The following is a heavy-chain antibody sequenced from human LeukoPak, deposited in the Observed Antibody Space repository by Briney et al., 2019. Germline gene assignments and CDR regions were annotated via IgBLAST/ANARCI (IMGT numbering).Heavy chain of an antibody. D-gene: IGHD2-15*01. V-gene: IGHV1-8*01. CDR2: MNPNSGNT. Sequence: GASMKVSCKASGYTFTSYDINWVRQATGQGLEWMGWMNPNSGNTGYAQKFQGRVTMTRDTSISTVYMELSRLRSDDTAVYYCASPPGYCSGGSCYSFDYWGQGTLVTVSS. J-gene: IGHJ4*02. CDR1: GYTFTSYD. CDR3: ASPPGYCSGGSCYSFDY.